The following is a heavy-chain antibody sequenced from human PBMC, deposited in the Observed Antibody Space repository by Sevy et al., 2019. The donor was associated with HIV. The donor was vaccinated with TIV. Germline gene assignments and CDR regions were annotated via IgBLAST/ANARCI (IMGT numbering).Heavy chain of an antibody. CDR3: TTMGWHGGFDI. CDR1: GFTFSNTW. D-gene: IGHD4-17*01. J-gene: IGHJ3*02. CDR2: IKSKNDGGTT. Sequence: GGSLRLSCAASGFTFSNTWMSWVRQAPGKGLELVGRIKSKNDGGTTDYAAPVIGRSTISRDDSKSTLYLRMNSLKIEDTAVYYCTTMGWHGGFDIWGQGTMVTVSS. V-gene: IGHV3-15*01.